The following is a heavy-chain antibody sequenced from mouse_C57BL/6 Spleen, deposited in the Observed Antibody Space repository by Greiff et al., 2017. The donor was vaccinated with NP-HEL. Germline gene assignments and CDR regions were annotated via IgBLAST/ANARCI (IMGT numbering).Heavy chain of an antibody. V-gene: IGHV1-82*01. D-gene: IGHD2-5*01. CDR2: IYPGDGDT. Sequence: VQLQQSGPELVKPGASVKISCKASGYAFSSSWMNWVKQRPGQGLEWIGRIYPGDGDTNYNGKFKGKATLTADKSSSTAYMQLSSLTSEDSAVYFCARGAYYSTLYYAMDYWGQGPSVTVSS. J-gene: IGHJ4*01. CDR1: GYAFSSSW. CDR3: ARGAYYSTLYYAMDY.